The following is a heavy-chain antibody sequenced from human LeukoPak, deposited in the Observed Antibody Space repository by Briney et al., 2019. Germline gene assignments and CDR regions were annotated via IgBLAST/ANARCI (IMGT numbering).Heavy chain of an antibody. D-gene: IGHD3-22*01. CDR2: LNPNSGTT. Sequence: ASVKVSCKTSGYSFTAYYMHWVRQAPGQGLEWMGWLNPNSGTTRYAQNFQGRVTLTSDTYINTAYLELSSLKSDDTAVYYCARGRAHSDSGSRLLQEYWGQGILVTVSS. J-gene: IGHJ4*02. V-gene: IGHV1-2*02. CDR3: ARGRAHSDSGSRLLQEY. CDR1: GYSFTAYY.